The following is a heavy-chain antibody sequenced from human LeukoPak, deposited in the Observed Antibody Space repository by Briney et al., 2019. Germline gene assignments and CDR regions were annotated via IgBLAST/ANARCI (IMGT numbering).Heavy chain of an antibody. Sequence: KSSETLSLTCAVYGGSFSGYYWSWIRQPPGKGLEWIGEINHSGSTNYNPSLKSRVTISVDTSKNQFSLKLSSVTAADTAVYHCARGKNNYFDYWGQGTLVTVSS. CDR1: GGSFSGYY. J-gene: IGHJ4*02. CDR2: INHSGST. V-gene: IGHV4-34*01. CDR3: ARGKNNYFDY.